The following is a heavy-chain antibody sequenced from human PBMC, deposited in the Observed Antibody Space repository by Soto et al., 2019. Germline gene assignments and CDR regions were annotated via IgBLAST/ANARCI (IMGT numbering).Heavy chain of an antibody. V-gene: IGHV3-23*01. CDR3: ANLKGASGSYLFDY. CDR2: IGYRGGDT. D-gene: IGHD3-10*01. Sequence: EVQLLESGGDFVQPGGSLRLSCAASGFTFSDYAMSWVRQAPGKGLEWVSSIGYRGGDTYYADSVKGRFTISRDNSKNTLFLHMNSLRAEDTALYYCANLKGASGSYLFDYWGQGILVTVSS. CDR1: GFTFSDYA. J-gene: IGHJ4*02.